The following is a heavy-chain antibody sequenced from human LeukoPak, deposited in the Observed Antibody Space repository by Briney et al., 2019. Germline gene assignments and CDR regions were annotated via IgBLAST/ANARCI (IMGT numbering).Heavy chain of an antibody. V-gene: IGHV3-66*01. CDR2: IYSGGTT. CDR3: ARDHPKWELMGFDY. Sequence: GRSLRLSCAASGFTVSSNYMSWVRQAPGKGLEWVSVIYSGGTTYYADSVKDRFTISRDNSKNTLYLQMNSLRAEDTAVYYCARDHPKWELMGFDYWGQGILVTVSS. CDR1: GFTVSSNY. D-gene: IGHD1-26*01. J-gene: IGHJ4*02.